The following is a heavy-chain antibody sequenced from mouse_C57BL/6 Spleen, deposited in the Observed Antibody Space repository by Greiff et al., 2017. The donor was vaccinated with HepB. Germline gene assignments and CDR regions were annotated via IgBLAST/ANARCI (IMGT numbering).Heavy chain of an antibody. Sequence: EVQLQQSGAELVRPGASVKLSCTASGFNIKDDYMHWVKQRPEQGLEWIGWIDPENGDTEYASKFQGKATITADTSSNTAYLQLSSLTSEDTAVYYCTTWGGYFDVWGTGTTVTVSS. CDR2: IDPENGDT. CDR3: TTWGGYFDV. V-gene: IGHV14-4*01. CDR1: GFNIKDDY. J-gene: IGHJ1*03.